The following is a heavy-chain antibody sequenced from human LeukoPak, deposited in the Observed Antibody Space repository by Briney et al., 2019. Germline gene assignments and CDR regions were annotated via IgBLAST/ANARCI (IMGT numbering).Heavy chain of an antibody. D-gene: IGHD1-1*01. Sequence: SETLSLTCAVYGGSFSGYYWSWVRQPPGKGPEWIGEINHSGSTNYNPSLKSRVTISVDTSKNQFSLKLSSVTAADTAVYYCARGATGTTTGDIDYWGQGTLVTVSS. CDR1: GGSFSGYY. J-gene: IGHJ4*02. V-gene: IGHV4-34*01. CDR3: ARGATGTTTGDIDY. CDR2: INHSGST.